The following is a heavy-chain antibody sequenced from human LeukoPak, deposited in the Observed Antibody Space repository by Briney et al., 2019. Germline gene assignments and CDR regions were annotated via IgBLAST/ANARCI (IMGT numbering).Heavy chain of an antibody. D-gene: IGHD1-14*01. Sequence: GGSLRLSCEASGFTFSSYSMNWVRQAPGKGLEWGSYITGSSTTVYYADSVKGRFTISRDNAKSSLYLQMNSLRAEDTAVYYCARVRDAYNYFHYWGQGTLVTVSS. J-gene: IGHJ4*02. CDR2: ITGSSTTV. CDR1: GFTFSSYS. V-gene: IGHV3-48*01. CDR3: ARVRDAYNYFHY.